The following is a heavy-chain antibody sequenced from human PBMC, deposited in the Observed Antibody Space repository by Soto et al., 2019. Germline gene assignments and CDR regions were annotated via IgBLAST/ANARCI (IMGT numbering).Heavy chain of an antibody. V-gene: IGHV3-20*04. Sequence: PGGSLRLSCAASGFTFDDYGMSWVRQAPGKGLEWVSGINWNGGSTGYADSVKGRLTISRDNAKNSLYLQMNSLRAEDTALYYCARLYSSGWYGPGRYWGQGTLVTVSS. CDR3: ARLYSSGWYGPGRY. CDR2: INWNGGST. J-gene: IGHJ4*02. D-gene: IGHD6-19*01. CDR1: GFTFDDYG.